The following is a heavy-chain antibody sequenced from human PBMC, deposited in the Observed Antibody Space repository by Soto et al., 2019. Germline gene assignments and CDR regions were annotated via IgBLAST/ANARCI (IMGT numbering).Heavy chain of an antibody. J-gene: IGHJ5*02. CDR2: IYWNDDK. Sequence: GPGPTLVNPTQTLTLTCIFSGFSLRTSGVGVGWIRQPPGKALEWLGFIYWNDDKRYSPSLKSRLTITKDTSKNQVVLTMTNMDPVDTATYYCAKSGSSGWYGWFDPWGQGTLVTVSS. V-gene: IGHV2-5*01. D-gene: IGHD6-19*01. CDR1: GFSLRTSGVG. CDR3: AKSGSSGWYGWFDP.